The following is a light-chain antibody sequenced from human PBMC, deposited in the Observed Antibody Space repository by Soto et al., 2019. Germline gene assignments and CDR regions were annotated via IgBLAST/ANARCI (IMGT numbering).Light chain of an antibody. CDR3: QSYDSSLTVV. Sequence: QSVLTQPPSVSGAPGQRVTISCTGSSSNIGAGYAVHWYQQLPETAPKLLIYGNSNRPSGVPDRFSGSNSGTSASLAITGLQAEDEADYYCQSYDSSLTVVFGGRTKLTVL. CDR1: SSNIGAGYA. CDR2: GNS. V-gene: IGLV1-40*01. J-gene: IGLJ2*01.